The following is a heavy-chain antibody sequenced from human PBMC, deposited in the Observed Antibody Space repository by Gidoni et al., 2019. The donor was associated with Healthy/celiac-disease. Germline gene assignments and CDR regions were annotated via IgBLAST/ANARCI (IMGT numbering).Heavy chain of an antibody. J-gene: IGHJ4*02. V-gene: IGHV1-18*04. D-gene: IGHD2-8*01. Sequence: HVQLVQSGAEVKKPGASVKVSCPASGYTFTSYGISWVRQAPGQGLEWMGWISADNGNTNYAQKLQGRVTMTTDTATSTAYMELRSLRSDDTAVYYCARGGVLMEDVGYFDYWGQGTLVTVSS. CDR1: GYTFTSYG. CDR2: ISADNGNT. CDR3: ARGGVLMEDVGYFDY.